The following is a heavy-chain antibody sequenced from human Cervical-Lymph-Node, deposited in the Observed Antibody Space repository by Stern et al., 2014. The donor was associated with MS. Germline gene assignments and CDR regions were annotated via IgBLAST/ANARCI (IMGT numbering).Heavy chain of an antibody. CDR1: GYTFTWYA. CDR2: INTANGDT. D-gene: IGHD6-13*01. V-gene: IGHV1-3*04. Sequence: VQLVQSGAEVKKPGASVKVSCKASGYTFTWYAIHWVRQAPGQRLEWMGRINTANGDTYYSEKFQGRVTFTRDTSANTAYMELFSLTSEDTTVYYCGRGQQSFDPWGQGTLVTVSA. J-gene: IGHJ5*02. CDR3: GRGQQSFDP.